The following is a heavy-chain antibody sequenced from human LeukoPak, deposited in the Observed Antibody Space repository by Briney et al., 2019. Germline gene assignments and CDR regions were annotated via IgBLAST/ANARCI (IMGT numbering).Heavy chain of an antibody. CDR1: GFTFSSYW. J-gene: IGHJ6*03. Sequence: GGSLRLSCAASGFTFSSYWMSWVRQAPGKGLEWVANIKQDGSEKYYVDSVKGRFTISRDNAKNSLYLQMNSLRAEDTAVYYCARFRSSSSVYYYYYYMDVWGKGTTGTISS. CDR3: ARFRSSSSVYYYYYYMDV. V-gene: IGHV3-7*01. D-gene: IGHD6-13*01. CDR2: IKQDGSEK.